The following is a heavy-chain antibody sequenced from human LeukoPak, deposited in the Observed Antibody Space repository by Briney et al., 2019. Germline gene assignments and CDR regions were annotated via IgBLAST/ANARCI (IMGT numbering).Heavy chain of an antibody. CDR1: GGSISSYY. CDR2: IYYSGTT. D-gene: IGHD3-3*01. V-gene: IGHV4-59*04. Sequence: SETLSLTCTVSGGSISSYYWSWMRQPPGKGLEWIGYIYYSGTTYYNPSLESRVTMSEDTSKNQFSLTLRSVTATDTAVYYCARQISDYYYYYIDVWGKGTTVTVSS. CDR3: ARQISDYYYYYIDV. J-gene: IGHJ6*03.